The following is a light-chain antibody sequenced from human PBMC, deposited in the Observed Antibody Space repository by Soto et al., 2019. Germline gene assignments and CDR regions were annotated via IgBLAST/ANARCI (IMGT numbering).Light chain of an antibody. CDR3: ASFTTSSTRV. CDR1: SSDIGTYNY. V-gene: IGLV2-14*01. J-gene: IGLJ1*01. CDR2: EVN. Sequence: QLVLTQPASVSGSPGQSITVSCTGTSSDIGTYNYVSWHQQHPGKAPKVIIYEVNNRPSGVSNRFSGSKSGNTASLTISGLQAEDEADYYCASFTTSSTRVFGTGTKLTVL.